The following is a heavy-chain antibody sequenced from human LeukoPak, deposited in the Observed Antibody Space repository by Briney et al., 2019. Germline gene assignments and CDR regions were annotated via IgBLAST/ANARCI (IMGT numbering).Heavy chain of an antibody. V-gene: IGHV3-64D*09. CDR1: GFTFSSYA. D-gene: IGHD2-2*01. CDR2: ISSNGGST. J-gene: IGHJ4*02. CDR3: VKGYCSSISCFGDY. Sequence: GGSLRLSCSASGFTFSSYAMHWVRQAPGKGLEYVSAISSNGGSTYYADSAEGRFTISRDNSKNTLYLQMSSLRAEDTAVYYCVKGYCSSISCFGDYWGQGTLVTFSS.